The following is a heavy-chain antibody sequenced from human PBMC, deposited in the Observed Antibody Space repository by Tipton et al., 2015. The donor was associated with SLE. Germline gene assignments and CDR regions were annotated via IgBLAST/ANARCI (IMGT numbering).Heavy chain of an antibody. CDR3: ARVPAVYYYYMDV. J-gene: IGHJ6*03. D-gene: IGHD2-2*01. V-gene: IGHV4-59*01. CDR1: GGSISSYY. CDR2: IYYSGST. Sequence: TLSLTCTVPGGSISSYYWSWIRQPPGKGLEWIGYIYYSGSTNYNPSLKSRVTISVDTSKNQFSLKLSSVTAVDTAVYYCARVPAVYYYYMDVWGKGTTVTVSS.